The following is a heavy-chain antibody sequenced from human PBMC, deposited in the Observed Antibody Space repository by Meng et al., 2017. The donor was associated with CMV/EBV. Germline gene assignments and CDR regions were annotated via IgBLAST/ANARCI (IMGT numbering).Heavy chain of an antibody. V-gene: IGHV3-21*01. CDR1: GFTSLNSS. CDR2: ISSSSSYI. J-gene: IGHJ4*02. D-gene: IGHD3-3*01. Sequence: GESLQISCASSGFTSLNSSMNWARPAPGQGLEWVSSISSSSSYIYYADSGKRRFTNSRDNDKHSLYLQMNSLRAEDTAVHYCARDSAYYDFWSGNPLLDYWGQGTLVTVSS. CDR3: ARDSAYYDFWSGNPLLDY.